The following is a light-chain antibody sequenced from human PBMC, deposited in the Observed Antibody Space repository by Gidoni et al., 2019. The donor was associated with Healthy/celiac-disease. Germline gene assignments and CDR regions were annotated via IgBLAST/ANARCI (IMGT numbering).Light chain of an antibody. CDR2: AAS. J-gene: IGKJ1*01. V-gene: IGKV1-39*01. CDR3: QQSYSTPPT. CDR1: QSISSY. Sequence: DIQMTQSPSSLSASVGDRVTITCRASQSISSYLNWYQQKPGKAPKLRIYAASSLQRGVPSRFSGSGSGTDFTLTISSLQPEDVATYYCQQSYSTPPTFGQGTKVEIK.